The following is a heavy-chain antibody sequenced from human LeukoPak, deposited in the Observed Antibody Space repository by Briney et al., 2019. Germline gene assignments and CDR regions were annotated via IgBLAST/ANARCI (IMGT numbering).Heavy chain of an antibody. CDR1: GGSISSYY. Sequence: SETLSLTCTVSGGSISSYYWSWIRQPAGTALEWIGRIYTSGTITYNPSLKSRVTMSVDTSKNQFSLKLSSVTAADMAVYYCARDSGTTGEVKLDPWGQGTLVTVSS. V-gene: IGHV4-4*07. CDR3: ARDSGTTGEVKLDP. D-gene: IGHD3-10*01. J-gene: IGHJ5*02. CDR2: IYTSGTI.